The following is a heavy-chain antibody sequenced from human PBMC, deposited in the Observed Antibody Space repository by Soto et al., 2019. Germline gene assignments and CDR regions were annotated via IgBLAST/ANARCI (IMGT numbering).Heavy chain of an antibody. CDR3: ARFFMVVGELLPGRYYYGMDF. CDR2: ISYDGSNK. Sequence: GGSLRLSCAASGFTLSSYAMHWVRQAPGKGLEWVAVISYDGSNKYYADSVKGRFTISRDNSKNTLYLQMNSLRAEDTAVYYCARFFMVVGELLPGRYYYGMDFWGQGTTVTVSS. D-gene: IGHD1-26*01. J-gene: IGHJ6*02. CDR1: GFTLSSYA. V-gene: IGHV3-30-3*01.